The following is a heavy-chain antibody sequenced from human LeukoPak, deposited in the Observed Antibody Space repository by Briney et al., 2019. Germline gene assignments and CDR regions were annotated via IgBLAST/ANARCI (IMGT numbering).Heavy chain of an antibody. V-gene: IGHV4-38-2*01. CDR1: GYSISSGDY. D-gene: IGHD6-6*01. Sequence: PSETLSLTCAVSGYSISSGDYRGWIRQPPGKGLEWIGSIYHSGSTYYNPSLKSRVTISVDTSKNQFSLKLSSVTAADTAVYYCARHYFKRVGIATRLGWFDPWGQGTLVTVSS. CDR2: IYHSGST. CDR3: ARHYFKRVGIATRLGWFDP. J-gene: IGHJ5*02.